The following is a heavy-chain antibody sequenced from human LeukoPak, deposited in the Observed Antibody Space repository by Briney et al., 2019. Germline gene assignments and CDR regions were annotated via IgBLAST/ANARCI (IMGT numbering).Heavy chain of an antibody. V-gene: IGHV3-33*01. CDR3: ARERNYYDSSGPYPSPRLSYYYYGMDV. Sequence: GGSLRLSCAASGFTFSSYGMHWVRQAPGKGLEWVAVIWYDGSNKYYADSVKGRFTISRDNSKNTLYLQMNSLRAEDTAVYYCARERNYYDSSGPYPSPRLSYYYYGMDVWGQGTTVTVSS. J-gene: IGHJ6*02. CDR2: IWYDGSNK. D-gene: IGHD3-22*01. CDR1: GFTFSSYG.